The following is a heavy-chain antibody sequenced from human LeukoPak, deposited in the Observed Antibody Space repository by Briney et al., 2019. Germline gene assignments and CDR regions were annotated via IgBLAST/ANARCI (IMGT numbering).Heavy chain of an antibody. Sequence: GGSLRLSCAASGFTFSDYSMSWVRQAPGKGLEWVSGISGRGDTTYYAPSVKGRFTMSRDNSKSTVYLEMNSLTAEDTAVYSCAKQGYSSSWYYLDFWGQGTLATVSS. CDR2: ISGRGDTT. V-gene: IGHV3-23*01. J-gene: IGHJ4*02. D-gene: IGHD6-13*01. CDR1: GFTFSDYS. CDR3: AKQGYSSSWYYLDF.